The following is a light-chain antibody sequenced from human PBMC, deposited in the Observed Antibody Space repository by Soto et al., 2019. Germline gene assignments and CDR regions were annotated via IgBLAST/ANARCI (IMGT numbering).Light chain of an antibody. J-gene: IGLJ3*02. Sequence: SYELTQPPSVSVAPGKTARLTCGGNNIGSTSVHWYQQRPGQAPVLVIFYDTGRPSGIPERFSGSNSGNTATLTISRVEAGDEADYYCQVWDSSSDHWMFGGGTKLTVL. V-gene: IGLV3-21*04. CDR1: NIGSTS. CDR3: QVWDSSSDHWM. CDR2: YDT.